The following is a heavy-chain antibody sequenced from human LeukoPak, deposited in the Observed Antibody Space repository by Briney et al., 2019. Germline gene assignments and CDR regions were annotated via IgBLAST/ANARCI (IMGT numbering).Heavy chain of an antibody. Sequence: GGSLRLSCAASGFTFSSCAMSWVRQAPGKGLEWVSLISGSGDSRYYADSVKGRFTISRDNAKNTLWLQMNSLRAEDTAVYYCAKRVTTVRIYYHGMDVWGQGTTVTVSS. J-gene: IGHJ6*02. CDR1: GFTFSSCA. CDR3: AKRVTTVRIYYHGMDV. CDR2: ISGSGDSR. V-gene: IGHV3-23*01. D-gene: IGHD4-17*01.